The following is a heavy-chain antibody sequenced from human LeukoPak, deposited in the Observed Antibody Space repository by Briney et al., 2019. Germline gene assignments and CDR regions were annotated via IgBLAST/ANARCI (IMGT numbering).Heavy chain of an antibody. J-gene: IGHJ4*02. Sequence: GGSLRLSCAASGFTFSSYSMNWVRQAPGKGLEWVSSISSSSSYIYYADSVKGRFTISRDNAKNTLYLQMNSLRAEDTAVYYCARDQSIAAAGNDYWGQGTLVTVSS. CDR1: GFTFSSYS. CDR3: ARDQSIAAAGNDY. V-gene: IGHV3-21*01. D-gene: IGHD6-13*01. CDR2: ISSSSSYI.